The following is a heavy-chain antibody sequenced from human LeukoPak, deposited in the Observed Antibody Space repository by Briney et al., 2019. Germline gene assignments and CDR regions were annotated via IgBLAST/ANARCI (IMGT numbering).Heavy chain of an antibody. J-gene: IGHJ6*02. CDR1: GYTFTRHA. Sequence: ASVNVSCKASGYTFTRHAINWIRQAPGQGLEWMGWINTSTGNPTYDQGFTGRFVFSLDTSVSTAYLQISSLKAEDTAVYYCARDSKSSWYGNYYYGMDVWGQGTTVTVSS. D-gene: IGHD6-13*01. CDR3: ARDSKSSWYGNYYYGMDV. V-gene: IGHV7-4-1*02. CDR2: INTSTGNP.